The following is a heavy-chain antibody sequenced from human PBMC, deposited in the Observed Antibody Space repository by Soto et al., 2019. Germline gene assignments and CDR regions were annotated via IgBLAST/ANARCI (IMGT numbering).Heavy chain of an antibody. V-gene: IGHV1-69*04. D-gene: IGHD5-18*01. CDR3: ANRGYSYGFVIY. J-gene: IGHJ4*02. CDR1: GGTFSSYA. CDR2: IIPMLGIA. Sequence: SVKVSCKASGGTFSSYAISWVRQAPGQGLEWMGRIIPMLGIANYAQKFQGRVTITADKSTSTAYMELSSLRSEGTAVYYCANRGYSYGFVIYWGQGTLVTVSS.